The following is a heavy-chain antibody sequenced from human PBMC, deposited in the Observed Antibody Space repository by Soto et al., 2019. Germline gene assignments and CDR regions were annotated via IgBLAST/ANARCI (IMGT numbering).Heavy chain of an antibody. CDR1: GGSIGSDSYF. V-gene: IGHV4-39*01. Sequence: SETLSLTCTVSGGSIGSDSYFWVWIRQAPGKGLEWIGTTHQSGKTDYSPSLKSRSTILVETSNNQFSLAMSSVTAADTAVYYCARAHRYYDYPDIWGQGTTVTVSS. J-gene: IGHJ3*02. D-gene: IGHD3-22*01. CDR2: THQSGKT. CDR3: ARAHRYYDYPDI.